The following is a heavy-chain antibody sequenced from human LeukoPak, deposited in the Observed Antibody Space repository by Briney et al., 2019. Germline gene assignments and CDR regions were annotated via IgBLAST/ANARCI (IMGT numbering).Heavy chain of an antibody. J-gene: IGHJ4*02. V-gene: IGHV3-11*01. Sequence: GGSLRLSCAASGFTFSDYYMSWIRQAPGKGLEWVSYISSSGSTIYYADSVKGRFTISRDNSKNTLYLQMNSLRAEDTAVYYCARDAWGFDRSGYSTGGYWGQGTLVTVSS. D-gene: IGHD3-22*01. CDR2: ISSSGSTI. CDR1: GFTFSDYY. CDR3: ARDAWGFDRSGYSTGGY.